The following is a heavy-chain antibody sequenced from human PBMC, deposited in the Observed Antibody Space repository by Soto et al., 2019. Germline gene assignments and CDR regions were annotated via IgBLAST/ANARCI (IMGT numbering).Heavy chain of an antibody. CDR2: IYPGDSDT. Sequence: GESLKISCKSSGYSFTSYWIGWVRQMPGKGLEWMGIIYPGDSDTRYSPSFQGQVTITRDMSTSTAYMELSSLRSEDTAVYYCAAESLVGATYGYWGQGTLVTVSS. CDR1: GYSFTSYW. V-gene: IGHV5-51*01. J-gene: IGHJ4*02. CDR3: AAESLVGATYGY. D-gene: IGHD1-26*01.